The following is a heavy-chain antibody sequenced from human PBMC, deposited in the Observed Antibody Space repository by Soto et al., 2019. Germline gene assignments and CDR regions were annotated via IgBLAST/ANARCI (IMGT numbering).Heavy chain of an antibody. J-gene: IGHJ5*02. V-gene: IGHV2-5*01. Sequence: ESGPTLGTPTQTLTLTCALSGITLSDNGKGVGWISQAPGGALESLAITYWKDGTSIKPTRQSRFSISKDTSKNQVVLSLSSMDPRDTGTYYCARKISCSYWKFGPWGPLAQVTVSS. CDR3: ARKISCSYWKFGP. D-gene: IGHD3-16*01. CDR1: GITLSDNGKG. CDR2: TYWKDGT.